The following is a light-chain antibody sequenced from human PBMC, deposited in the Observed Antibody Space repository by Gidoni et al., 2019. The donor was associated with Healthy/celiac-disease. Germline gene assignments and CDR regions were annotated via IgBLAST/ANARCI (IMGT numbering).Light chain of an antibody. J-gene: IGKJ3*01. CDR3: QQYGSSLFT. CDR1: QSVSSSY. V-gene: IGKV3-20*01. CDR2: GAS. Sequence: EMGLTQSPGTLSLSPGERATLSGRSSQSVSSSYLAWYQQKPGQAPRLLIYGASSRATGIPDRFSGSGSGTDFTLTISRLEPEDFAVYYCQQYGSSLFTFXPXTKVDIK.